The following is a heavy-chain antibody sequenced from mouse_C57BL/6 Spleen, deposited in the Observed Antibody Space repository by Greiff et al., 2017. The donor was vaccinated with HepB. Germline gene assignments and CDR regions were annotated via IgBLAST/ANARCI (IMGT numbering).Heavy chain of an antibody. J-gene: IGHJ2*01. V-gene: IGHV1-64*01. CDR2: IHPNSGST. Sequence: QVQLQQPGAELVKPGASVKLSCKASGYTFTSYWMPWVKQRPGQGLEWIGMIHPNSGSTNYNEKFKSKATLTVDKSSSTAYMQLSSLTSEDSAVYYCARGMDDYDYFDYWGQGTPLTVSS. CDR1: GYTFTSYW. D-gene: IGHD2-4*01. CDR3: ARGMDDYDYFDY.